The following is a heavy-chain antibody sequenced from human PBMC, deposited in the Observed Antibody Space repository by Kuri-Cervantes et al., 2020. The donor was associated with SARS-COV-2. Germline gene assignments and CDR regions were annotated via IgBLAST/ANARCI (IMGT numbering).Heavy chain of an antibody. D-gene: IGHD6-19*01. CDR3: AREGYSSVQDFDS. Sequence: GGSLRLPCTPSGFSFRDFGVPWFRQAPGKGLEWVSTISHSGSTIHYADSVKGLFTISRDSSKYTLFLRVYSLRGDVTAIYYCAREGYSSVQDFDSWGQGALVTVSS. CDR2: ISHSGSTI. V-gene: IGHV3-23*01. J-gene: IGHJ4*02. CDR1: GFSFRDFG.